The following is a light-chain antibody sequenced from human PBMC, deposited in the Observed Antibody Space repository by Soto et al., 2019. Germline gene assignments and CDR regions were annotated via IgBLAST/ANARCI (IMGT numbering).Light chain of an antibody. CDR1: HGVRVY. CDR2: AAS. V-gene: IGKV3-15*01. CDR3: QQYKDWPPLT. Sequence: VILTQSPGSLSVSPGETVTLVCRASHGVRVYLAWYQQKSGQPPRLLIHAASARATSVPARFSGSGSGTEFSLTISSLQSEDFGTYYCQQYKDWPPLTFGGGTRVDIK. J-gene: IGKJ4*01.